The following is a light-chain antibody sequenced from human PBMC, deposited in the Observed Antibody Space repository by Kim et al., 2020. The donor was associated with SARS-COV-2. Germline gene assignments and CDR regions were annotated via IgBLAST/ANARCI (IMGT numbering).Light chain of an antibody. CDR2: GKN. Sequence: SSELTQDPAVSVALGQTVRITCQGDSLRSYYASWYQQKPGQAPVLVIYGKNNRPSGIPDRFSGSSSGNTASLTITGAQAEDEAEYFCNSRDSSGHPKYVF. CDR3: NSRDSSGHPKYV. J-gene: IGLJ1*01. V-gene: IGLV3-19*01. CDR1: SLRSYY.